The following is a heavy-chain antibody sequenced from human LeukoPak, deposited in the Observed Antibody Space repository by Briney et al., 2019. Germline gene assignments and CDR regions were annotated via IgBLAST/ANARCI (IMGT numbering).Heavy chain of an antibody. V-gene: IGHV1-46*01. Sequence: ASVKVSCKASGYTFTSYYMHWVRQAPGLGLEWMGIINPSGGSTSYAQKFQGRVTMTRDMSTSTVYMELSSLRSEDTAVYYCAREAILGTVAPAAYDYWGQGTLVTVSS. CDR2: INPSGGST. CDR1: GYTFTSYY. J-gene: IGHJ4*02. D-gene: IGHD2-2*01. CDR3: AREAILGTVAPAAYDY.